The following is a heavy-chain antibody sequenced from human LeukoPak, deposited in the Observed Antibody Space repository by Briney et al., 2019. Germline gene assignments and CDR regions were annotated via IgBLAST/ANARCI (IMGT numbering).Heavy chain of an antibody. Sequence: SETLSLTCAVYGGSSSGYYWSWIRQPPGKGLEWIGEINHSGSTNYNPSLKSRVTISVDTSKNQFSLKLSSVTAADTAVYYCARDDYGSGSSLDYWGQGTLVTVSS. J-gene: IGHJ4*02. CDR2: INHSGST. CDR3: ARDDYGSGSSLDY. D-gene: IGHD3-10*01. CDR1: GGSSSGYY. V-gene: IGHV4-34*01.